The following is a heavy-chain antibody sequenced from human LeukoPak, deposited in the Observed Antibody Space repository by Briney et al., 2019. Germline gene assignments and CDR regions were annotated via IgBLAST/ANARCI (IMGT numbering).Heavy chain of an antibody. V-gene: IGHV1-2*02. CDR2: INPNSGGT. J-gene: IGHJ4*02. CDR1: GFTFTGHY. CDR3: ARGLYTMIRGVIIY. Sequence: ASVKVSCKASGFTFTGHYMHWMRQAPGQGLEWMGWINPNSGGTNYAQKFQCRVTMTRDTSISTAYMELSSLRSEDTAVYYCARGLYTMIRGVIIYWGQGTLVTVSS. D-gene: IGHD3-10*01.